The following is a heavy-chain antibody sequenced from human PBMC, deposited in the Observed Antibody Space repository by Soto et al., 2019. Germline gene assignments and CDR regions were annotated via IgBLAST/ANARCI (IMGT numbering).Heavy chain of an antibody. Sequence: QVQLQQWGAGLLKPSETLSLTCAVYGGSFSGYYWSWIRQPPGKGLEWIGEINHSGSTNYNPSLKGRVTMSVDTSNTPFSLKLSAVTAVDTAVYYCARGYSYPQRGLYYFDYWGQGTLVTVSS. CDR3: ARGYSYPQRGLYYFDY. CDR1: GGSFSGYY. V-gene: IGHV4-34*01. J-gene: IGHJ4*02. CDR2: INHSGST. D-gene: IGHD5-18*01.